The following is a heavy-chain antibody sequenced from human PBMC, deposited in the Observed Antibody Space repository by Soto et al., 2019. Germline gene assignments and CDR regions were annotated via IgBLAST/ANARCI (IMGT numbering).Heavy chain of an antibody. CDR2: IWYDGSNK. Sequence: GGSLRLSCAASGFTFSSYGMHWVRQAPGKGLEWVAVIWYDGSNKYYADSVKGRFTISRDNSKNTLYLQMNSLRAEDTAVYYRARGKGIAAAEGAFDIWGQGTMVTVSS. CDR1: GFTFSSYG. J-gene: IGHJ3*02. D-gene: IGHD6-13*01. CDR3: ARGKGIAAAEGAFDI. V-gene: IGHV3-33*01.